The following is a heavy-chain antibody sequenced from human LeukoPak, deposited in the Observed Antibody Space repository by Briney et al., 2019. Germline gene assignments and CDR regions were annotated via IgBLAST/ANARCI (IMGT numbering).Heavy chain of an antibody. CDR1: GYDFTTYW. V-gene: IGHV5-51*01. D-gene: IGHD3-9*01. CDR3: ARGEGLTGYYEFDY. Sequence: GESLNISCKGSGYDFTTYWIGWVRQVPGKGLELMWGIYPCGSDTRYSPSFQGQGTISADKSISTAYLKWSRLKASDTAMYYCARGEGLTGYYEFDYWGQGTLVTVSS. J-gene: IGHJ4*02. CDR2: IYPCGSDT.